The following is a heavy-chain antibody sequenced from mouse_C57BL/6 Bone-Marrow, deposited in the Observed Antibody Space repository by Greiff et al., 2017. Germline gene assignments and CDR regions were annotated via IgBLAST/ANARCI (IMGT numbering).Heavy chain of an antibody. J-gene: IGHJ3*01. CDR3: ARRRSTMVTTGFAY. Sequence: EVHLVESGGDLVKPGGSLKLSCAASGFTFSSYGMSWVRQTPDKRLEWVATISSGGSYTYYPDSVKGRFTISRDNAKNTLYLQMSSLKSEDTAMYYCARRRSTMVTTGFAYWGQGTLVTVSA. CDR2: ISSGGSYT. V-gene: IGHV5-6*01. D-gene: IGHD2-2*01. CDR1: GFTFSSYG.